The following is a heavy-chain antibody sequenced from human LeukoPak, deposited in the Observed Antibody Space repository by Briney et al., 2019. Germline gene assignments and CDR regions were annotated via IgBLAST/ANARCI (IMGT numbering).Heavy chain of an antibody. CDR2: IKQDGSEK. J-gene: IGHJ4*02. D-gene: IGHD6-19*01. Sequence: GGSLRLSCAASGFTLSSYWMSWVRQAPGKGLEWVANIKQDGSEKYYVDSVKGRFTISRDNAKNSLYLQMNSLRAEDTAVYYCARDVVAVAGWDYWGQGTLVTVSS. V-gene: IGHV3-7*01. CDR3: ARDVVAVAGWDY. CDR1: GFTLSSYW.